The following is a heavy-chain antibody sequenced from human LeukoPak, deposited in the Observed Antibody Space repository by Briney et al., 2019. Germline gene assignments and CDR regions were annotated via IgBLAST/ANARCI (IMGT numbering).Heavy chain of an antibody. J-gene: IGHJ4*02. Sequence: SQTLSLTCALSGDSVSNNSAIWIWIRQSPSRGLQWLGRTYYRSKLYNDYAVSVKSRITLNVDTSKNQFSLQLNSVTPEDTAVYYCARSSNLHYFDYWGQGTQVTVSS. CDR2: TYYRSKLYN. V-gene: IGHV6-1*01. CDR1: GDSVSNNSAI. CDR3: ARSSNLHYFDY.